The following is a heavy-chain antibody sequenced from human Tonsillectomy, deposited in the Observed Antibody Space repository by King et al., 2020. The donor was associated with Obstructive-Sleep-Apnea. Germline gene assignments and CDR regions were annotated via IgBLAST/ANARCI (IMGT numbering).Heavy chain of an antibody. J-gene: IGHJ4*02. CDR3: VRESAIEIGGPPSRFDY. D-gene: IGHD3-16*01. CDR1: GDSMSSGDYY. Sequence: VQLQESGPGLVKPSQTLSLTCIVSGDSMSSGDYYWSWIRQPPGKGLEWIGYIYYTGSTYYNASLKSRVTILLDMSRKQFSLKLSSVTAADTAVYYCVRESAIEIGGPPSRFDYWGQGTLVTVSS. CDR2: IYYTGST. V-gene: IGHV4-30-4*01.